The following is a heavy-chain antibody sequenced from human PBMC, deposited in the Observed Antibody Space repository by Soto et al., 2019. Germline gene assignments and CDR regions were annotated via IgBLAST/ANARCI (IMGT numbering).Heavy chain of an antibody. CDR3: ARENGDYDDGTVFDY. D-gene: IGHD4-17*01. Sequence: QVQLVQSGAEVKKPGASVKVSCKASGYTFTSYGISWVRQAPGQGLEWMGWISAYNGNTNYAQKLQGRGNMTTDTSTSTAYMELRSLRSDDTAVYYCARENGDYDDGTVFDYWGQGTLVTVSS. CDR1: GYTFTSYG. V-gene: IGHV1-18*01. J-gene: IGHJ4*02. CDR2: ISAYNGNT.